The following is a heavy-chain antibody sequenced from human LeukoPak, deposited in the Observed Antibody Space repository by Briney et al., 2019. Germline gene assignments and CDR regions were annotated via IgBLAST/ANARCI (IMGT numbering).Heavy chain of an antibody. CDR3: ARDDFWSGYRAFDI. CDR1: GGSISSYY. CDR2: IYTSGST. J-gene: IGHJ3*02. D-gene: IGHD3-3*01. V-gene: IGHV4-4*07. Sequence: SETLSLTCTVSGGSISSYYWNWIRQSAGKGLEWIGRIYTSGSTNYNPSLKSRVTMSVDTSKNQFSLKVSSVTAADTAVYHCARDDFWSGYRAFDIWGQGTRVTVSS.